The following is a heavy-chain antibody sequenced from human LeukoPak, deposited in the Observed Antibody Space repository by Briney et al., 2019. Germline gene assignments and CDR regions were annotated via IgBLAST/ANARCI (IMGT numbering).Heavy chain of an antibody. CDR3: TPVMVEDRGF. CDR2: IKSNNDGGTT. D-gene: IGHD2-21*01. V-gene: IGHV3-15*01. Sequence: GGSLRLSCAASGFIFNKAWMNWVRQAPGKAPEWVGRIKSNNDGGTTDYASPVEGRFIISRDDSKNTIYLQMNRLIIDDTAIYYCTPVMVEDRGFWGQGTLVTFSS. CDR1: GFIFNKAW. J-gene: IGHJ4*02.